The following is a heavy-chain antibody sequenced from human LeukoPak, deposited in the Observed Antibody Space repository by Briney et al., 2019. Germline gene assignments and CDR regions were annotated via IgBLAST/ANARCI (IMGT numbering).Heavy chain of an antibody. CDR3: AKGGATVIDY. V-gene: IGHV3-74*01. CDR1: GFTFSNYR. Sequence: SGGSLRLSCAASGFTFSNYRMHWVRQAPGKGLVWVSRINSDGSSTTSADSVKGRFTISRDNAKNTLYLQMNSLRAEDTAVYYCAKGGATVIDYWGQGTLVTVSS. CDR2: INSDGSST. J-gene: IGHJ4*02. D-gene: IGHD4-17*01.